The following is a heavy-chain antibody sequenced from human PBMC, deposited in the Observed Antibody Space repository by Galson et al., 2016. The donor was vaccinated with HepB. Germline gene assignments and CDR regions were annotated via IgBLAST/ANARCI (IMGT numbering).Heavy chain of an antibody. J-gene: IGHJ4*02. D-gene: IGHD3-10*01. V-gene: IGHV3-48*01. CDR3: ARRRGSGSHDY. CDR2: ISSYSSTT. CDR1: GFTFSLYS. Sequence: SLRLSCAASGFTFSLYSMNWVRQAPGKGLEWVSYISSYSSTTHYADSVKGRFTISRDNARNSLYLQMNSLRAEDTAVYYCARRRGSGSHDYWGQGTLVTVSS.